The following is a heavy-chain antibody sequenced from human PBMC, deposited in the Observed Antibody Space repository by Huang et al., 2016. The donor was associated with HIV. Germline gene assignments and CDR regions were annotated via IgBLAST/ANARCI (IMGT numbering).Heavy chain of an antibody. Sequence: QVQLQQWGAGLLKPSETLSLSCVVYDGSFNSYYWSWVRQSPGKGLDWIGEINHGGNTNYSPSVKSRFIMSVDTSKNQFSLNRTSVTAADTAVYYCARMFWSGYSRFKNWFDPWGQGTLVTVSS. J-gene: IGHJ5*02. CDR3: ARMFWSGYSRFKNWFDP. CDR2: INHGGNT. D-gene: IGHD3-3*01. V-gene: IGHV4-34*01. CDR1: DGSFNSYY.